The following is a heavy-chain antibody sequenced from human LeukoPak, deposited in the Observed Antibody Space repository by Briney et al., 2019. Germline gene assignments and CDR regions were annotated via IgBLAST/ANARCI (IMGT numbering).Heavy chain of an antibody. V-gene: IGHV3-21*01. Sequence: GGSLRLSCAASGFTFSYYSMNWVRQAPGKGLEWVSSISSSSDYTYYTDSVKGRFTIFRDNAKNSLNLQMNSLRADDTAVYYCARTGGSSSWYLDEFDYWGQGSLVTVSS. J-gene: IGHJ4*02. CDR1: GFTFSYYS. CDR3: ARTGGSSSWYLDEFDY. CDR2: ISSSSDYT. D-gene: IGHD6-13*01.